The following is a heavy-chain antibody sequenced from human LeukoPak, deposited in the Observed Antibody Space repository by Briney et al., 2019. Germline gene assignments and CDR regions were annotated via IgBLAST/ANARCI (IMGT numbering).Heavy chain of an antibody. CDR1: GFSFTNYS. J-gene: IGHJ4*02. CDR2: ISTSSSYV. Sequence: GGSLRLTCAASGFSFTNYSMKWVRQAPRKGLAWVSSISTSSSYVYYEDSVKGSFTISRDNTKNSLYLQMNSLRAEDTAVYYCARDRDPYFDYIWGSYRPSYFDDWGQGTLVTVSS. D-gene: IGHD3-16*02. CDR3: ARDRDPYFDYIWGSYRPSYFDD. V-gene: IGHV3-21*01.